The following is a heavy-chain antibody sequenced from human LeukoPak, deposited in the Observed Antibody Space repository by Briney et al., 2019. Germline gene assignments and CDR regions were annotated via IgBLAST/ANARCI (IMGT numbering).Heavy chain of an antibody. Sequence: GASVKVSCKASVYTFTSYGISWVRPAPGQGLEWMGWISAYNGNTNYAQKLQGRVTMTTDTSTSTAYMELRSLRSDDTAVYYCVTLVTTVTTSDYWGQGTLVTVSS. CDR3: VTLVTTVTTSDY. CDR2: ISAYNGNT. V-gene: IGHV1-18*01. J-gene: IGHJ4*02. CDR1: VYTFTSYG. D-gene: IGHD4-17*01.